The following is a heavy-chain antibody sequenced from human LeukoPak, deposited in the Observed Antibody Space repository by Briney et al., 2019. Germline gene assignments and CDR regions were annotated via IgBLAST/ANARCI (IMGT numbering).Heavy chain of an antibody. J-gene: IGHJ1*01. Sequence: GASVKVSCKASGYTFTGYYMHWVRQAPGRGLEWMGRINPNSGGTNYAQKFQGRVTMTRDTSISTAYMELSRLRSDDTAVYYCARGGNYGDSAEYFQHWGQGTLVTVSS. V-gene: IGHV1-2*06. CDR2: INPNSGGT. D-gene: IGHD4-17*01. CDR3: ARGGNYGDSAEYFQH. CDR1: GYTFTGYY.